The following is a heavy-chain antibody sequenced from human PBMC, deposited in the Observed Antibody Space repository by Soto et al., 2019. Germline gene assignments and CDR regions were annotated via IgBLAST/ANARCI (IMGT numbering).Heavy chain of an antibody. Sequence: QVQLVESGGGVVQPGRSLRLSCAASGFTFSSYAMHWVRKAPGKGLEWVAVISYDGSNKYYADSVKGRFTISRDNSKNTLYLQMNSLRGEDTAVYYCARDIGVGGGSHYYYYYGMDVWGQGTTVTVSS. D-gene: IGHD3-16*01. CDR3: ARDIGVGGGSHYYYYYGMDV. V-gene: IGHV3-30-3*01. CDR2: ISYDGSNK. CDR1: GFTFSSYA. J-gene: IGHJ6*02.